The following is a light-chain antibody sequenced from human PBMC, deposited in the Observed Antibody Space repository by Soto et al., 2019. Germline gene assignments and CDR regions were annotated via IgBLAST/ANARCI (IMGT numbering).Light chain of an antibody. CDR3: YTYAGSYTFYV. CDR2: DVS. V-gene: IGLV2-11*01. J-gene: IGLJ1*01. Sequence: QSVLTQPRSVSGSPGQSVTISCTGTSSDVGGYNYVSWYQQYPGKAPKLMIYDVSKRPSGVPDRFSGSKSGNTASLTISGFQAEDEADYYCYTYAGSYTFYVFGTGTKVTVL. CDR1: SSDVGGYNY.